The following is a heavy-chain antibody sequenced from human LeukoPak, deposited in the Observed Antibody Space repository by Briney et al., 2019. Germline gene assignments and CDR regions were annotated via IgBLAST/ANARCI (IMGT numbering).Heavy chain of an antibody. CDR3: ASARGYSYGYYFDY. D-gene: IGHD5-18*01. CDR2: IYSGGST. J-gene: IGHJ4*02. Sequence: GGSLRLSCAASGFXVSSNYISWVRQAPGKGLEWVSVIYSGGSTYYADSVKGRFTISRHNSKNTLYLQMNSLRAEDTAVYYCASARGYSYGYYFDYWGQGTLVTVSS. V-gene: IGHV3-53*04. CDR1: GFXVSSNY.